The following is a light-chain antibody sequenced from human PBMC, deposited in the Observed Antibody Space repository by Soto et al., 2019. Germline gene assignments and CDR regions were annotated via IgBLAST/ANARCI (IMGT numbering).Light chain of an antibody. CDR2: DVS. V-gene: IGKV3-11*01. Sequence: EIVLTQSPATLSLSPGDRATLSCRSSQSVTSALAWFQQKPGQAPRLLLYDVSRRATGIPARFSGSGSGTDFTLTIDSLEPEDFAVYDCQQRTTWPTFGGGTQVAIK. J-gene: IGKJ4*01. CDR3: QQRTTWPT. CDR1: QSVTSA.